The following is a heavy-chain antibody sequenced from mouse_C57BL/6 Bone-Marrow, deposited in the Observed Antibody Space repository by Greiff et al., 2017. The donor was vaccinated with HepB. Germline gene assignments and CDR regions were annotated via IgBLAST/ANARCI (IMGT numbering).Heavy chain of an antibody. CDR1: GFTFSDYY. V-gene: IGHV5-12*01. D-gene: IGHD1-1*01. CDR3: ASKNYYYGLDY. CDR2: ISNGGGST. J-gene: IGHJ4*01. Sequence: DVKLVESGGGLVQPGGSLKLSCAASGFTFSDYYMYWVRQTPEKRLEWVAYISNGGGSTYYPDTVKGRFTISRDNAKNTLYLQMSRLKSEDTAMYYCASKNYYYGLDYWGQGTSVTVSS.